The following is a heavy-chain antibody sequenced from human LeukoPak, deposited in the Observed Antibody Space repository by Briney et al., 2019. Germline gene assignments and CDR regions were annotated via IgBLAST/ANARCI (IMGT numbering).Heavy chain of an antibody. V-gene: IGHV3-33*01. CDR2: IWYNGNT. CDR3: AREEGVDGTSGINN. J-gene: IGHJ4*02. D-gene: IGHD4-23*01. Sequence: GRSLRLSCAASGFTFSTYGMHWVRQAPGKGLEWVSDIWYNGNTYYADSVKGRFTISRGNSKSTLYLQMNSLRAEDTAVYYCAREEGVDGTSGINNWGQGTLVSVSS. CDR1: GFTFSTYG.